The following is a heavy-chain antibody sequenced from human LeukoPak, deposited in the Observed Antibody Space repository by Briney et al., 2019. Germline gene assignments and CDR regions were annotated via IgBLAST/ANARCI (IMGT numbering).Heavy chain of an antibody. V-gene: IGHV5-51*01. D-gene: IGHD5-18*01. Sequence: GESLKISCQGSGYSFTTYWIGWVRQMPGKGLEWMGIIYPGDSDARYSPSFQGQVTLSADKSISTAYLQWSSLKASDTAIYFCATTRGYSYGHPLDYWGQGTLVTVSS. J-gene: IGHJ4*02. CDR2: IYPGDSDA. CDR3: ATTRGYSYGHPLDY. CDR1: GYSFTTYW.